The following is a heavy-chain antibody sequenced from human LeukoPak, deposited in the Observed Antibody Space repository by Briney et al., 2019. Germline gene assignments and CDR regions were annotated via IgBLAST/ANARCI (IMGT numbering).Heavy chain of an antibody. V-gene: IGHV1-46*01. Sequence: ASVKVSCXASGYTFTSYYMHWVRQALGQGLEWMDIINPSGWRSSYAQKFQGRVTMTRDTYTSTVYMELSSLKSEDTAVYYCASYDSSGYYKLGPFDYWGQGTLVTVSS. CDR2: INPSGWRS. CDR3: ASYDSSGYYKLGPFDY. J-gene: IGHJ4*02. D-gene: IGHD3-22*01. CDR1: GYTFTSYY.